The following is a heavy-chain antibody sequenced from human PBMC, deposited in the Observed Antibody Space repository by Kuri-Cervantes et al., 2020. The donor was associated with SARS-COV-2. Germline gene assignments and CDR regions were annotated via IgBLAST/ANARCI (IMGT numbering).Heavy chain of an antibody. J-gene: IGHJ4*02. Sequence: GGSLRLSCSVSGFTFADYWMAWVRQAPGGGLETVANIKYDESEKHHLDSVKGRFIISRDNAENSLFLQMNSLRVEDTAMYYCVRKPAAGFDFWGLGTLVTSPQ. CDR2: IKYDESEK. D-gene: IGHD1-14*01. CDR1: GFTFADYW. V-gene: IGHV3-7*03. CDR3: VRKPAAGFDF.